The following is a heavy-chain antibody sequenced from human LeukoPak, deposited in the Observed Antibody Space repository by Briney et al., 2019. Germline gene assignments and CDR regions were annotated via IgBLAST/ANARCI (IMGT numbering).Heavy chain of an antibody. CDR1: GGSISSYY. Sequence: SETLSLTCAVSGGSISSYYWIWIRQPAGRGLEWIGRIYTSGNTNYNPSLKRRVTMSVGTSKNQFSLKLTSVTAASTAVYYCARIFPESWIDPWGQATLVTVSS. J-gene: IGHJ5*02. CDR2: IYTSGNT. V-gene: IGHV4-4*07. D-gene: IGHD2-21*01. CDR3: ARIFPESWIDP.